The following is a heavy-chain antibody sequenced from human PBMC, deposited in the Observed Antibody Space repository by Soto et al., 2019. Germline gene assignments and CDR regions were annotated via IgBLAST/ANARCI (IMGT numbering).Heavy chain of an antibody. CDR1: GYTFTSYG. V-gene: IGHV1-18*01. CDR2: ISAYDGYT. J-gene: IGHJ6*02. CDR3: ARGGFYDSSGARNYYYYGMNV. Sequence: VASVKVSCKASGYTFTSYGISWVRQAPGQGLEWLGWISAYDGYTNYAQILQGRVSMTTDTSTKTAYMELRSLRSDDTAMYYCARGGFYDSSGARNYYYYGMNVWGQGTTVTVSS. D-gene: IGHD3-22*01.